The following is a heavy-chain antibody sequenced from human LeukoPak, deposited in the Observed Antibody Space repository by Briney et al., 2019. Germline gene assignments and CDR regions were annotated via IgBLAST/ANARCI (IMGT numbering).Heavy chain of an antibody. V-gene: IGHV3-30*02. D-gene: IGHD3-10*01. CDR2: IRYDGSNK. CDR3: ATNHYYGSGSYYPSDYMDV. Sequence: GGSLRLSCAASGFTFSSYGMHWVRQAPGKGLEWVAFIRYDGSNKYYADSVKGRFTISRDNSKNTLYLQMNSLRAEDTAVYYCATNHYYGSGSYYPSDYMDVWGKGTTVTVSS. J-gene: IGHJ6*03. CDR1: GFTFSSYG.